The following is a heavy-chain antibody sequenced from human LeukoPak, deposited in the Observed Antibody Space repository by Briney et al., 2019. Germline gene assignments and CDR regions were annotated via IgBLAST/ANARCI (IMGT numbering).Heavy chain of an antibody. CDR1: GGTFSSYT. V-gene: IGHV1-69*02. J-gene: IGHJ3*02. CDR3: ARLYYYDSSGYYPPEDAFDI. Sequence: ASVKVSCKASGGTFSSYTISWVRQAPGQGLEWMGRIIPILGIANYAQKFQGRVTMTMDTSTRTVYMELSRLRSEDTAVYYCARLYYYDSSGYYPPEDAFDIWGQGTMVTVSS. CDR2: IIPILGIA. D-gene: IGHD3-22*01.